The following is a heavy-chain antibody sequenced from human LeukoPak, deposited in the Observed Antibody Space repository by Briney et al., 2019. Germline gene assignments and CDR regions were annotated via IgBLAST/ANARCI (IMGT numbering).Heavy chain of an antibody. D-gene: IGHD6-6*01. J-gene: IGHJ6*02. Sequence: ASVKVSCKASGYTLTELSMHWVRQAPGKGLEWMGGFDPEDGETIYAQKFQGRVTMTEDTSTDTAYMELSSLRSEDTAVYYCATGPIYPLVHGMDVWGQGTTVTVSS. CDR1: GYTLTELS. V-gene: IGHV1-24*01. CDR3: ATGPIYPLVHGMDV. CDR2: FDPEDGET.